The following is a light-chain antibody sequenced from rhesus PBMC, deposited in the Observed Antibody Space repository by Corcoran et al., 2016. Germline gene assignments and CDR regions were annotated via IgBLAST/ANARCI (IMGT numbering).Light chain of an antibody. Sequence: QAALTQPRSVSGSPGQSVTLFCTGTSSDIGGYNYVAWYEQHPGTAPKLMIYEVSKRPSGVSDRFSGSKSGHTASLTISGLQAEDEADYSCSASSGSNTLVFGSGTTLTVL. J-gene: IGLJ6*01. V-gene: IGLV2-32*02. CDR3: SASSGSNTLV. CDR2: EVS. CDR1: SSDIGGYNY.